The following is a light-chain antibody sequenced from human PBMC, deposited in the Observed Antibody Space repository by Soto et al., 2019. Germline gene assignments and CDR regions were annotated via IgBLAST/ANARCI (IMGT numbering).Light chain of an antibody. CDR2: DDS. Sequence: SYELTQPPSVSVAPGQTARITCGGNNIETKSVHWYQPKPGQAPVLVVHDDSDRPSGIPARFSGSNSGNTVTLTISGVEVGDEADYHCHVWDSSSDHPVFGGGTKVTVL. CDR3: HVWDSSSDHPV. V-gene: IGLV3-21*02. CDR1: NIETKS. J-gene: IGLJ2*01.